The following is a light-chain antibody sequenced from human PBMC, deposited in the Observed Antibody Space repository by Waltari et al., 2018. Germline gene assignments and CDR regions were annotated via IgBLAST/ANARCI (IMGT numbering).Light chain of an antibody. J-gene: IGLJ2*01. Sequence: QSVLTQPPSVSPAPGQTVTISCSGSSSTIGTYYVSWYHQLPGAAPKLLIYDNKKRPLGIPDRFTASKSGTSATLGITGLQIGDEADDYCATWDNSLSDVVFGGGTKLTVL. CDR1: SSTIGTYY. V-gene: IGLV1-51*01. CDR2: DNK. CDR3: ATWDNSLSDVV.